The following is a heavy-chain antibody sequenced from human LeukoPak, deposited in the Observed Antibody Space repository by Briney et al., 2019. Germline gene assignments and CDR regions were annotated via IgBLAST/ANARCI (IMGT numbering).Heavy chain of an antibody. Sequence: RTGGSLRLSCAASGFTFSSYWMSWVRQAPGKGLEWVANIKHDGSEIYYVDSVKGRFTISRDNAKNSPYLQMSSLRAEDTAVYYCARVAVAGTDYWGQGTLVTVSS. V-gene: IGHV3-7*04. J-gene: IGHJ4*02. CDR3: ARVAVAGTDY. CDR2: IKHDGSEI. D-gene: IGHD6-19*01. CDR1: GFTFSSYW.